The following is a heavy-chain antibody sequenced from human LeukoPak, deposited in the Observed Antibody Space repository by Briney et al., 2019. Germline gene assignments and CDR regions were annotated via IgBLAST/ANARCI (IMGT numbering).Heavy chain of an antibody. Sequence: SETLSLTCTVSGGSISRGTYYWGWIRQPPGKGLEWLGSIYYSGSTHHNPSLKSRGTISVDTSKNEFSLKLSSVTAADTAVYYCARAPPYSGTPDYWGQGTLVTVSS. J-gene: IGHJ4*01. D-gene: IGHD1-1*01. CDR2: IYYSGST. CDR1: GGSISRGTYY. CDR3: ARAPPYSGTPDY. V-gene: IGHV4-39*01.